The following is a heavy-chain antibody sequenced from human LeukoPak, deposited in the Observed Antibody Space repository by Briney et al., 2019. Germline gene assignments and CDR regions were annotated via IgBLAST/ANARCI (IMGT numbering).Heavy chain of an antibody. V-gene: IGHV4-59*13. D-gene: IGHD2-21*01. CDR2: ISYSGTT. J-gene: IGHJ2*01. CDR3: ARDPIAHPYWFFDL. Sequence: SETLSLTCIVSGGSISSYYWSWIRQPPGKGLEWIGYISYSGTTKYNPSLKSRVIISVDTSKNEFSLRLNSVIAADTAVYYCARDPIAHPYWFFDLWGRGTLVTISS. CDR1: GGSISSYY.